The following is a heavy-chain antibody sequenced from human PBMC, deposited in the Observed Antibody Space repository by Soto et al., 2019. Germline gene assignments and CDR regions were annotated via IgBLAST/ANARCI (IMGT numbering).Heavy chain of an antibody. CDR3: ATRIPAQYCSGGSCYSGWFDP. CDR2: IYHSGST. Sequence: PSETLSLTCAVSGYSISSGYYWGWIRQPPGKGLEWIGSIYHSGSTYYNPSLKSRVTISVDTSKNQFSLKLSSVTAADTAVYYCATRIPAQYCSGGSCYSGWFDPWGQGTLVTVSS. D-gene: IGHD2-15*01. CDR1: GYSISSGYY. V-gene: IGHV4-38-2*01. J-gene: IGHJ5*02.